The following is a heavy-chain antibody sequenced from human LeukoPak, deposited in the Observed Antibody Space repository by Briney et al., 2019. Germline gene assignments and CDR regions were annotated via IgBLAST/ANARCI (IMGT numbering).Heavy chain of an antibody. CDR2: VYYSGGT. V-gene: IGHV4-39*02. D-gene: IGHD6-13*01. Sequence: PSETLSLTCTVSGASISSSPYYWGWIRQPPGKGLEWLASVYYSGGTYYNPSLKGRATISVDTSRSQFSLKLSSVTAADTAVYYCARDLEAANTYYFDYWGQGTMVTVSS. CDR3: ARDLEAANTYYFDY. J-gene: IGHJ4*02. CDR1: GASISSSPYY.